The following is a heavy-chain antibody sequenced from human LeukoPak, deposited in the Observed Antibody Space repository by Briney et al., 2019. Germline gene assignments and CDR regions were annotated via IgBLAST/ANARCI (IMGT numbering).Heavy chain of an antibody. CDR3: ASPLRFLETGDYYYMDV. D-gene: IGHD3-3*01. CDR1: GFTVSSNY. J-gene: IGHJ6*03. V-gene: IGHV3-53*01. CDR2: IYSGGST. Sequence: PGGSLSLSCAASGFTVSSNYMSWVRQAPGKGLEWVSVIYSGGSTYYADSVQGRFTISRDNSKNTLYLQMNSLRAEDTAVYYCASPLRFLETGDYYYMDVWGKGTTVTVSS.